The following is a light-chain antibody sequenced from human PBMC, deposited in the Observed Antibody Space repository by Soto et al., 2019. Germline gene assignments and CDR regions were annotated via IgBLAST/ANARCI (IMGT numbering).Light chain of an antibody. CDR1: QSVNSN. Sequence: ETVMTQSPATLSVSPGERATLSCRASQSVNSNLAWYQQKLGQAPRLVIYGASNRAAGIPARFSGSGSGTEFILTISSLQSEDFAFYYCQHYNTWPWTFGQGTKVDIK. V-gene: IGKV3-15*01. CDR3: QHYNTWPWT. J-gene: IGKJ1*01. CDR2: GAS.